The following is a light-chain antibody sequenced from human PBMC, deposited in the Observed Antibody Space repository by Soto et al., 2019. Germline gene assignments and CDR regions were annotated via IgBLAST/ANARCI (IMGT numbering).Light chain of an antibody. CDR2: DAS. J-gene: IGKJ1*01. CDR3: LQYSSHSWT. V-gene: IGKV1-5*01. CDR1: RSISDW. Sequence: DIQMTQSPSSLSPSVGDSVTITCRASRSISDWLAWYQQKPVKAPELLIFDASNLKSGVSSRFSGSGSGTEFTLTISRLQPDDVATYYCLQYSSHSWTFGQGTKVDIK.